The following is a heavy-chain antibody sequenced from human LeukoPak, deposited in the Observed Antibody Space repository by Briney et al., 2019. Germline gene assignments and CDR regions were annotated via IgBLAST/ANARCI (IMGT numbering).Heavy chain of an antibody. CDR2: INYSGST. CDR1: GGSITSRSNY. Sequence: SETLSLTCTVSGGSITSRSNYWGWIRQPPGKGLEWIGSINYSGSTYYNPSLKSRVTISVDTSKNQFSLKLSSVTAADTAVYYCARDRTLFGGTYQRWFDPWGQGTLVTVSS. J-gene: IGHJ5*02. CDR3: ARDRTLFGGTYQRWFDP. D-gene: IGHD3-3*01. V-gene: IGHV4-39*07.